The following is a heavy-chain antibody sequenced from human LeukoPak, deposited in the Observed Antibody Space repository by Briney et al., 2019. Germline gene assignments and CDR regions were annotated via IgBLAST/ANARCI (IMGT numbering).Heavy chain of an antibody. V-gene: IGHV3-21*01. Sequence: GGSLRLSCAASGFTFSSYSMNWARQAPGKGLEWVSSISSSSSYIYYADSVKGRFTISRDNAKNSLYLQMNSLRAEDTAVYYCARVGGSSGPDYWGQGTLVTVSS. J-gene: IGHJ4*02. D-gene: IGHD2-15*01. CDR2: ISSSSSYI. CDR1: GFTFSSYS. CDR3: ARVGGSSGPDY.